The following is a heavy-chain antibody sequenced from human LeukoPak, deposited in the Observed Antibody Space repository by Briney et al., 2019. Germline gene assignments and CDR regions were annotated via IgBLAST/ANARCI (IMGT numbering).Heavy chain of an antibody. D-gene: IGHD3-10*01. CDR3: AKEVYYYGSGSSGIY. J-gene: IGHJ4*02. Sequence: TGGSLRLSCAASGFTFDDYAMHWVRQAPGKGLEWVSGISWNSGSIGYADSVKGRFTISRDNAKNSLYLQMNSLRAEDTAVYYCAKEVYYYGSGSSGIYWGQGTLVTVSS. V-gene: IGHV3-9*01. CDR1: GFTFDDYA. CDR2: ISWNSGSI.